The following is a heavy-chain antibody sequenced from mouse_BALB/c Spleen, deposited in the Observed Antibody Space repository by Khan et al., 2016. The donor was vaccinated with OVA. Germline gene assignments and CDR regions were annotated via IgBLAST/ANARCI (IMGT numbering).Heavy chain of an antibody. Sequence: EVELVESGGDLVKPGGSLKLSCAASGFTFSNYGMSWVRQTPDKRLEWVATITNGGSYTYYPDSVTGRFTISSDNAKKTLYLQISSLKSEDTAMYYCARRGYDEAWLAYGGQGTLVTVSA. CDR2: ITNGGSYT. V-gene: IGHV5-6*01. D-gene: IGHD2-2*01. CDR1: GFTFSNYG. J-gene: IGHJ3*01. CDR3: ARRGYDEAWLAY.